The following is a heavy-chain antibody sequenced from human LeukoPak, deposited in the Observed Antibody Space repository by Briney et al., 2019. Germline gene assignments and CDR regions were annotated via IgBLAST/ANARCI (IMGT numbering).Heavy chain of an antibody. CDR1: GGSFSGYY. CDR2: INHSGST. D-gene: IGHD2-21*02. Sequence: KTSETLSLTCAVYGGSFSGYYWSWIRQPPGKGLEWIGEINHSGSTNYNPSLKSRVTMSVDTSKNQFSLKLSSVTAADTAVYYCARDLDCGGDCYAFGIWGQGTMVTVSS. CDR3: ARDLDCGGDCYAFGI. J-gene: IGHJ3*02. V-gene: IGHV4-34*01.